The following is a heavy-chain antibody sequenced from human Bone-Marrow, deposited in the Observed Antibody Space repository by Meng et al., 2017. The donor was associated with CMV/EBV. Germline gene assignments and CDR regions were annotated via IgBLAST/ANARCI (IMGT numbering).Heavy chain of an antibody. V-gene: IGHV1-2*02. J-gene: IGHJ3*01. CDR1: GGTFSSYA. Sequence: ASVKVSCKASGGTFSSYAISWVRQAPGQGLEWMGWINPNSGVTNYAQKFQGRVTMTRDTSISTAYMELSRLRSDDTAVYYCARDSSSWYLGDAFDFWGQGTMVTVSS. CDR2: INPNSGVT. D-gene: IGHD6-13*01. CDR3: ARDSSSWYLGDAFDF.